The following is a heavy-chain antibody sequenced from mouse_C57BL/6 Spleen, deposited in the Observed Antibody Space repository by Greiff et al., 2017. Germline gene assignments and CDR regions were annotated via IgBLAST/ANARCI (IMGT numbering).Heavy chain of an antibody. CDR2: ISYSGST. V-gene: IGHV3-1*01. CDR3: ARRWLLQGAMDY. Sequence: EVQLQQSGPGMVKPSQSLSLTCTVTGYSITSGYDWHCIRHFPGNKLEWMGYISYSGSTNYNPSLKSRISITHDTSKNHFFLKLNSVTTEDTATYYCARRWLLQGAMDYWGQGTSGTVSS. CDR1: GYSITSGYD. J-gene: IGHJ4*01. D-gene: IGHD2-3*01.